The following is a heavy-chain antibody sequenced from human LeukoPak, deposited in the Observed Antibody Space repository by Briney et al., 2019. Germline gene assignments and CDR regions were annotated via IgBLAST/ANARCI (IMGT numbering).Heavy chain of an antibody. D-gene: IGHD6-13*01. CDR1: GFTFSSYS. V-gene: IGHV3-21*04. Sequence: PGGSLRLSCAASGFTFSSYSMNWVRQAPGKGLEWVSSISSSSSYIYYADSVKGRFTISRDNAKNSLYLQMNSLRAEDTAVYYCARAGIAEFDAFDIWGQGTMVTVSS. CDR2: ISSSSSYI. J-gene: IGHJ3*02. CDR3: ARAGIAEFDAFDI.